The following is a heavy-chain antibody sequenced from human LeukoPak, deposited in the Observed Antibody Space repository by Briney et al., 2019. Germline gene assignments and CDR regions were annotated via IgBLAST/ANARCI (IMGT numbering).Heavy chain of an antibody. CDR1: GGTFSSSA. D-gene: IGHD2-15*01. V-gene: IGHV1-69*13. CDR3: ASPPAGYCSVSTCYRALEY. Sequence: SVKVSCKASGGTFSSSAFSWVRQAPGQGLEWMGGIIPLFGTADYAQNFQGRVTITADGSTTTAYLELSSLRSEDTAVYYCASPPAGYCSVSTCYRALEYWGQGTLVTVSS. J-gene: IGHJ4*02. CDR2: IIPLFGTA.